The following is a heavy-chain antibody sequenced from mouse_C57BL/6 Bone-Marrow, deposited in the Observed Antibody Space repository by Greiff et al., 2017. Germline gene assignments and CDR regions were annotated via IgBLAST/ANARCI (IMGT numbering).Heavy chain of an antibody. CDR1: GYAFSSSW. V-gene: IGHV1-82*01. J-gene: IGHJ4*01. CDR3: AREILPDMDY. CDR2: IYPGDGDT. Sequence: QVQLKQSGPELVKPGASVKISCKASGYAFSSSWMNWVKQRPGKGLEWIGRIYPGDGDTNYNGKFKGKATLTADKSSSTAYMQLSSLTSEDSAVYICAREILPDMDYWGQGTSVTVSS. D-gene: IGHD2-1*01.